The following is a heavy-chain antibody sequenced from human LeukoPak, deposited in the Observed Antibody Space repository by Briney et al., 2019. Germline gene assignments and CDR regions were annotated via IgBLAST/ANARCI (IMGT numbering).Heavy chain of an antibody. J-gene: IGHJ4*02. CDR3: ARRAIFGVVNHFDY. Sequence: ASVKVSCKASGYTFTGYYMHWVRQAPGQGLEWMGWINPNSGGTNYAQKFQGRVTMTRGTSISTAYMELSRLRSDDTAVYYCARRAIFGVVNHFDYWGQGTLVTVSS. CDR2: INPNSGGT. V-gene: IGHV1-2*02. CDR1: GYTFTGYY. D-gene: IGHD3-3*01.